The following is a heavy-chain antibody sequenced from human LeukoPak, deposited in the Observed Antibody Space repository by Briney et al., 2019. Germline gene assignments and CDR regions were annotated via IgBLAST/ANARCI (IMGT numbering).Heavy chain of an antibody. D-gene: IGHD3-22*01. CDR3: ARAYYEDRLDWDV. CDR2: INHSGST. J-gene: IGHJ6*02. Sequence: KPSETLSLTCAVYGGSFSGYYWSWIRQPPGKGLEWIGEINHSGSTNYNPSLKSRVTISVDTSKNQFSLKLSSVTAADTAVYYCARAYYEDRLDWDVWGQGTTVTVSS. CDR1: GGSFSGYY. V-gene: IGHV4-34*01.